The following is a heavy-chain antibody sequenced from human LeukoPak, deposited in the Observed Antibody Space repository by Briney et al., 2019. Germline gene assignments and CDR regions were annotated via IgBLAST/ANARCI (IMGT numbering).Heavy chain of an antibody. CDR2: ISGSGGST. Sequence: GGSLRLSCAASGFTFSSYAMSWVRQAPGKGLEWVSAISGSGGSTYYADSVKGRFTISGDNSKNTLYLQMNSLRAEDTAVYYCAKGRSGWKAFDYWGQGTLVTVSS. CDR3: AKGRSGWKAFDY. D-gene: IGHD6-19*01. CDR1: GFTFSSYA. J-gene: IGHJ4*02. V-gene: IGHV3-23*01.